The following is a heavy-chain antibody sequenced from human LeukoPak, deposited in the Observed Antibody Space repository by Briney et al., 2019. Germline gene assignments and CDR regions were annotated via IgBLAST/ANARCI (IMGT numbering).Heavy chain of an antibody. Sequence: GGSLRLSCAASGFTFSNYGMHWVRQTPGKRLEWVAVIPYDSSNKYYADSVKGRFTISRDNSKNTLYLQMNSLRAEDTAVYYCAKRIVDTNDAFDIWGQGTMVTVSS. V-gene: IGHV3-30*18. CDR2: IPYDSSNK. CDR3: AKRIVDTNDAFDI. CDR1: GFTFSNYG. D-gene: IGHD5-12*01. J-gene: IGHJ3*02.